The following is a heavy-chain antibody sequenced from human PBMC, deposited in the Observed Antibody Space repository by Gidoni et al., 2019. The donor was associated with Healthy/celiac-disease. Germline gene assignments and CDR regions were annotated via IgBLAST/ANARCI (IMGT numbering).Heavy chain of an antibody. V-gene: IGHV1-46*03. D-gene: IGHD3-10*01. CDR2: INPSGGST. Sequence: QVQLVQSGAEVKKPGASVKVSCKASGYTFPSYYMHWVRQAPGQGLEWMGIINPSGGSTSYAQKFQGRVTMTRDTSTSTVYMELSSLRSEDTAVYYCARGGEWFGELNHGWDYWGQGTLVTVSS. J-gene: IGHJ4*02. CDR1: GYTFPSYY. CDR3: ARGGEWFGELNHGWDY.